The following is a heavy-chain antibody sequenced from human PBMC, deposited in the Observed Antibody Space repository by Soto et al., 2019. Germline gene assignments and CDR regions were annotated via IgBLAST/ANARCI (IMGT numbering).Heavy chain of an antibody. J-gene: IGHJ4*02. CDR2: IKSDGSGT. D-gene: IGHD3-22*01. V-gene: IGHV3-74*01. Sequence: EVQLVESGGGLVQPGGSLTLSCAASGFTFSSYWMHWVRQAPGKGLVWVSRIKSDGSGTYYADSVKGRLTISRDNAKNTLYLQMNSLRVEDTAVYFCARVDGDRYDGNGYLGRHWGQGTLVTVSS. CDR1: GFTFSSYW. CDR3: ARVDGDRYDGNGYLGRH.